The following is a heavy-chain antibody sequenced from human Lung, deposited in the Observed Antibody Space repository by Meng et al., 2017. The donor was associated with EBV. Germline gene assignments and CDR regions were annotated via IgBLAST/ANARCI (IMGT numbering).Heavy chain of an antibody. CDR1: GGSVISGGYY. Sequence: QLHLQGRVPGLLRPSQTLSLTCTVSGGSVISGGYYWSWIRQQPGKGLEWIGYIYYTGSSFYNPSLKSRVTISVDTSKNQFSLNLSSVTAADTAVYYCANAGRFGESLGDYWGQGILVTVSS. CDR3: ANAGRFGESLGDY. D-gene: IGHD3-10*01. V-gene: IGHV4-31*03. J-gene: IGHJ4*02. CDR2: IYYTGSS.